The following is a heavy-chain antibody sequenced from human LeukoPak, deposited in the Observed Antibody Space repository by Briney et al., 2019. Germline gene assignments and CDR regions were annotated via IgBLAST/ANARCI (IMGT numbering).Heavy chain of an antibody. CDR2: ISYGGNT. D-gene: IGHD1-26*01. V-gene: IGHV4-39*02. CDR3: AREGTREWETDY. CDR1: GGSISGSRYY. J-gene: IGHJ4*02. Sequence: PSETLSFTCTVSGGSISGSRYYWGWIRQPPGRGLEWIGRISYGGNTFYNPSLSSRVTISIDTSKNQFSLKLTSVTAADTAVYYCAREGTREWETDYWGQGTLVTVSS.